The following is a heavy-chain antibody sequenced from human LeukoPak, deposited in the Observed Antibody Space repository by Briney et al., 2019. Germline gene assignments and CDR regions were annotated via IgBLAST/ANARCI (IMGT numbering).Heavy chain of an antibody. CDR3: AIGAPSGYYYCDF. V-gene: IGHV4-61*10. Sequence: KPSETLSLTXTVSGGSISSGGYYWGWIRQPAGEGLEWIGYIYYSGSTNYNPSLKSRVTISVDTSKNQFSLKMNSVTAADTAVYYCAIGAPSGYYYCDFWGQGTLVTVSS. CDR1: GGSISSGGYY. J-gene: IGHJ4*02. D-gene: IGHD3-22*01. CDR2: IYYSGST.